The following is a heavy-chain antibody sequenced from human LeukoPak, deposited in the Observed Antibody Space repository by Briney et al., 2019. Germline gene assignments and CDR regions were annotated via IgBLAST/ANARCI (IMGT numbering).Heavy chain of an antibody. V-gene: IGHV1-46*01. D-gene: IGHD2-15*01. J-gene: IGHJ4*02. CDR1: GYTFTSYY. CDR3: ARDRYDIVVVVAATGTGVFDY. CDR2: INPSGGST. Sequence: ASVKVSCKASGYTFTSYYMHWVRQAPGQGLEWMGIINPSGGSTSYAQKFQGRVTMTRDMSTSTVYMELSSLRSEDTAVYYCARDRYDIVVVVAATGTGVFDYWGQGTLVTVSS.